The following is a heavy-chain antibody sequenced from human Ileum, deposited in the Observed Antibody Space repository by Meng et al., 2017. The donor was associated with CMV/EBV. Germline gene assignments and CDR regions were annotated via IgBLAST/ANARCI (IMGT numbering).Heavy chain of an antibody. D-gene: IGHD5-24*01. Sequence: GESLKISCAASGFTFSSYAMSWVRPAPGKGLEWVPAISGSGGSTYYADSVKGRFTISRDNSKNTLYRQMNSLRAEDTAVYYCAKVRVVEMAFMDVWGQGTTVTVSS. CDR1: GFTFSSYA. CDR2: ISGSGGST. J-gene: IGHJ6*02. CDR3: AKVRVVEMAFMDV. V-gene: IGHV3-23*01.